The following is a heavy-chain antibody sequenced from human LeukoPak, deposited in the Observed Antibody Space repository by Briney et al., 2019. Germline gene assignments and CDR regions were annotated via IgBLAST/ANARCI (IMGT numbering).Heavy chain of an antibody. Sequence: SETLSLTCTVSGGSISSYYWSWIRQPPGKGLEWIGYIYYSGSTNYNPSLKSRVTISVGTSKNQFSLKLSSVTAADTAVYYCARGVGPTYYFDYWGQGTLVTVSS. CDR3: ARGVGPTYYFDY. D-gene: IGHD3/OR15-3a*01. J-gene: IGHJ4*02. CDR1: GGSISSYY. V-gene: IGHV4-59*01. CDR2: IYYSGST.